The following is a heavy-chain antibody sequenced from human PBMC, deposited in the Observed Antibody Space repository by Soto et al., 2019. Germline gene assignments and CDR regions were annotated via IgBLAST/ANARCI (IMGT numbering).Heavy chain of an antibody. CDR1: GYTFTGYY. D-gene: IGHD1-26*01. CDR2: INPNSGGT. CDR3: ASALGAVDYFSYGMDV. V-gene: IGHV1-2*04. Sequence: ASVKVSCKASGYTFTGYYMHWVRQAPGQGLEWMGWINPNSGGTNYAQKFQGWVTMTRDTSISTAYMELSRLRSDDTAVYYCASALGAVDYFSYGMDVWGQGSTVTVSS. J-gene: IGHJ6*02.